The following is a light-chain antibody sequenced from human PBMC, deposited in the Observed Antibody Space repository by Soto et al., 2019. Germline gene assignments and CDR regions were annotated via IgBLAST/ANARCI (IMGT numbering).Light chain of an antibody. J-gene: IGKJ2*01. V-gene: IGKV3-15*01. CDR1: QSVTSN. Sequence: EIGMTQSRATLSVSPGERVTRACRASQSVTSNLAWYQQKPGQAPRLLIYGASTRATGIPARFSGSGSGTEFTLTISSLQSEDFAVYYCQQYNNWPPYTFGQGTKLEIK. CDR2: GAS. CDR3: QQYNNWPPYT.